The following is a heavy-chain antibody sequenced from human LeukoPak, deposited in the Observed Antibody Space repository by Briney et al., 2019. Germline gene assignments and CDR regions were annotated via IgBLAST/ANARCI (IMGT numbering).Heavy chain of an antibody. V-gene: IGHV4-30-2*01. CDR1: GGSISSGGYY. Sequence: PSETLSLTCTVSGGSISSGGYYWSWIRQPPGKGLEWIGYIYHSGSTYYNPSLTSRVTISVDRSKNQFSLKLSSVTAADTAVYYCARGQSAYRAMDVWGRGTTVTVSS. D-gene: IGHD3-16*01. CDR3: ARGQSAYRAMDV. CDR2: IYHSGST. J-gene: IGHJ6*02.